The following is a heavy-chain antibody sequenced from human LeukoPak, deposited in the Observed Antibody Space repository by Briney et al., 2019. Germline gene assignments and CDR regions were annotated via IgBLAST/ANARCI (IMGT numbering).Heavy chain of an antibody. D-gene: IGHD2-2*01. J-gene: IGHJ4*02. CDR2: INHSGST. CDR3: AREDCSSTSCYPGALGY. Sequence: PSETLSLTCAVYGGSFSGYYWSWIRQPPGKGLEWIGEINHSGSTNYNPSLKSRVTISVDTSKNQFSPKLSSVTAADTAVYYCAREDCSSTSCYPGALGYWGQGTLVTVSS. CDR1: GGSFSGYY. V-gene: IGHV4-34*01.